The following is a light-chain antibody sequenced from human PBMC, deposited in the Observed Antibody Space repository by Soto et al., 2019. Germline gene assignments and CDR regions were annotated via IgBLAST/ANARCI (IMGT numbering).Light chain of an antibody. CDR1: QSVGSSY. CDR2: GAS. CDR3: QHYGTSRVT. J-gene: IGKJ3*01. V-gene: IGKV3-20*01. Sequence: EIVLTQSPGTLSLSPGERASLSCRASQSVGSSYLGWYQKKPGQPPRLLIYGASSRATGIPDRFSGSGSGTDFTLTINRLEPEDFAVYYCQHYGTSRVTFGPGTNVDIK.